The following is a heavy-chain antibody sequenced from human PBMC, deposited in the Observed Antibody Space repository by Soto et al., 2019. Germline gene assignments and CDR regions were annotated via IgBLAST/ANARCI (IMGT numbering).Heavy chain of an antibody. V-gene: IGHV3-15*07. Sequence: ELQLVESGGGLVKPGASLRLSCAGPEFSFSDAWMNWVRQAPGKGLDWVGRIKSNGDGGTTDYAAPVKGRFTISRDDSKKTLYLQMKSMKIEDTAVYYCTAHNFLSGSGFDPWGQGTLVTVSS. CDR1: EFSFSDAW. J-gene: IGHJ5*02. CDR3: TAHNFLSGSGFDP. CDR2: IKSNGDGGTT. D-gene: IGHD3-3*01.